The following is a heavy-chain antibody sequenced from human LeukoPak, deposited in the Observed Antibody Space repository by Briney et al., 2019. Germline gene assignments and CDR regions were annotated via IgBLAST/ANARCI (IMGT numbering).Heavy chain of an antibody. CDR2: INHSGST. J-gene: IGHJ4*02. CDR3: ARRLEFPRGSYSDY. Sequence: SETLSLTCAVYGGSFSGYYWSWIRQPPGKGLERIGEINHSGSTNYNPSLKSRVTISVDTSKNQFSLKLSSVTAADTAVYYCARRLEFPRGSYSDYWGQGTLVTVSS. CDR1: GGSFSGYY. D-gene: IGHD1-26*01. V-gene: IGHV4-34*01.